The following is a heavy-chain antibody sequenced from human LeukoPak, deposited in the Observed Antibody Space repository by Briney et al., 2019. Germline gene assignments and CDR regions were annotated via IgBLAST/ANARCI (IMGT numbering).Heavy chain of an antibody. Sequence: ASVKVSCKASGYTFTSYDIHWVRQATGQGLEWMGWMNPNSGNTGYAQKFQGRVTMTRNTSISTAYMELSSLRSEDTAVYYCARGGKRSSTSWGLSYYYGMDVWGQGTTVTVSS. CDR3: ARGGKRSSTSWGLSYYYGMDV. V-gene: IGHV1-8*01. D-gene: IGHD2-2*01. CDR2: MNPNSGNT. J-gene: IGHJ6*02. CDR1: GYTFTSYD.